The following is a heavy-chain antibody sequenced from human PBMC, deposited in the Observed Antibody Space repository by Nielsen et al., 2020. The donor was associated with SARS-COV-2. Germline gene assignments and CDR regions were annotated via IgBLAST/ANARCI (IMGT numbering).Heavy chain of an antibody. CDR3: ADPPSGF. J-gene: IGHJ4*02. CDR1: GFTVSSNY. CDR2: INQDGSRI. D-gene: IGHD3-10*01. V-gene: IGHV3-7*01. Sequence: GESLKISCAASGFTVSSNYMNWVRQAPGKGLEWVASINQDGSRISYVDSVRGRFAISRDNAKDSIHLQMNSLRGDDTAVYYCADPPSGFWGQGALVTVSA.